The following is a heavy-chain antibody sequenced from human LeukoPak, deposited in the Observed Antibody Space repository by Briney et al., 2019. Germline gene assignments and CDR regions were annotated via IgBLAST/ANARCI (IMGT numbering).Heavy chain of an antibody. J-gene: IGHJ6*04. D-gene: IGHD3-10*01. Sequence: PGRSLRLSCAASGFTFSSYGTHWVRQAPGKGLEWVAVIWYDGSNKYYADSVKGRFTISRDNSKNTLYLQMNSLRAEDTAVYYCARDAITTVRGGYGMDVWGKGTTVTVSS. V-gene: IGHV3-33*01. CDR3: ARDAITTVRGGYGMDV. CDR1: GFTFSSYG. CDR2: IWYDGSNK.